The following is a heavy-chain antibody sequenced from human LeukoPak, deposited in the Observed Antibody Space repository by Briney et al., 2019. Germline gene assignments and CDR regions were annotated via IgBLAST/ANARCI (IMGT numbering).Heavy chain of an antibody. CDR3: ARAVAGTDIPAEYFQH. D-gene: IGHD6-19*01. V-gene: IGHV4-61*02. CDR2: IYTSGST. CDR1: GGSISSGSYY. J-gene: IGHJ1*01. Sequence: SSETLSLTCTVSGGSISSGSYYWSWIRQPAGKGLEWIGRIYTSGSTNYNPSLKSRVTISVDTSKNQFSLKLSSVTAADTAVYYCARAVAGTDIPAEYFQHWGQGTLVTVSS.